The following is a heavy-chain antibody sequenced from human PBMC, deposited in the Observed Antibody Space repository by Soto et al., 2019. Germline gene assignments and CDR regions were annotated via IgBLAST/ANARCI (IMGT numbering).Heavy chain of an antibody. Sequence: EVQLVESGGGLVQPGESLRLSCAVSGFTFSNYSINGVRQAPGKGLEWLSYISNNSSVKYYADSVKGRFTISRDNAKNSLYLQMNSLRDDDTAVYYCARDRDAYCSKGVCSGPYFDYWGRGTLVTVSS. V-gene: IGHV3-48*02. CDR1: GFTFSNYS. D-gene: IGHD2-8*01. CDR2: ISNNSSVK. CDR3: ARDRDAYCSKGVCSGPYFDY. J-gene: IGHJ4*02.